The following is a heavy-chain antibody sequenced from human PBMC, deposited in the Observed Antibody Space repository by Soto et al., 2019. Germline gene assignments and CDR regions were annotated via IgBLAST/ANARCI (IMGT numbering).Heavy chain of an antibody. CDR2: IGASGDIT. D-gene: IGHD3-22*01. CDR3: AKVDFTDCGYDYFDR. Sequence: PGVALRLSCAASGFTFSSYAMHWVRQAPGKGLEWVAVIGASGDITWYADSAKGRLSISRDNSKNTLYLQLNSLRFEDTAVYYYAKVDFTDCGYDYFDRWGTGARGTVCS. V-gene: IGHV3-23*01. CDR1: GFTFSSYA. J-gene: IGHJ4*01.